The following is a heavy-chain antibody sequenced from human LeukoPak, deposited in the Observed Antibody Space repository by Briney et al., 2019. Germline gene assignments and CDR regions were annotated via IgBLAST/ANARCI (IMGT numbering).Heavy chain of an antibody. CDR1: GYTFTSYY. J-gene: IGHJ4*02. Sequence: GASVKVSCKASGYTFTSYYIHWVRQAPGQGLEWMGVINPSGGSTTYAQKSQGRVTMTGDTSTSTVYMELSSLRSEDTAVYYCARGFYGSGSYGTFDYWGQGTLVTVSS. D-gene: IGHD3-10*01. V-gene: IGHV1-46*01. CDR3: ARGFYGSGSYGTFDY. CDR2: INPSGGST.